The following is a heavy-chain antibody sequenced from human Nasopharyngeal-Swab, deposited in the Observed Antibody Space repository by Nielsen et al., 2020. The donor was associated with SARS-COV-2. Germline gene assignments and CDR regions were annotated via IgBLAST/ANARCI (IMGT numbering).Heavy chain of an antibody. CDR2: ISHNRGT. CDR3: AKEGATGWFDP. V-gene: IGHV4-59*11. Sequence: SETLSLTCTVSGVSITSRYWSWIRQPPGKGLEWIGYISHNRGTSYNPSLKSRVTMFMDTSRNQFSLRLRSVTAADTAVYYCAKEGATGWFDPWGQGTLVTVSS. J-gene: IGHJ5*02. CDR1: GVSITSRY.